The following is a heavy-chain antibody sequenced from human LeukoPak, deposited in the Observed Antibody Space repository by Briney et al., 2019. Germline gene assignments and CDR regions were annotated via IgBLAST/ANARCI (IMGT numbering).Heavy chain of an antibody. CDR2: IYKNGRT. D-gene: IGHD3-16*01. V-gene: IGHV4-59*01. J-gene: IGHJ6*02. Sequence: PSETLSLTCTVSGGSISSNYWNWVRRPPGRGLEWIGYIYKNGRTNYNSSLKSRVTISGDTSKNQFSLKLSSVTAADTAVYYCARRPLGGMDFWGQGTTVTVSS. CDR3: ARRPLGGMDF. CDR1: GGSISSNY.